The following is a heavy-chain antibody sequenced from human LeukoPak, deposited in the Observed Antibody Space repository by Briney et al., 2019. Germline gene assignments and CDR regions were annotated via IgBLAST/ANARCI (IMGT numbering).Heavy chain of an antibody. V-gene: IGHV3-23*01. CDR2: ISPRGDIT. CDR3: AELGITMIGGV. Sequence: GGSLRLSCAASGFTFRSHGMNWVRQAPGKGLEWVSGISPRGDITYYADSVKGRFTISRDNAKNSLYLQMNSLRAEDTAVYYCAELGITMIGGVWGKGTTVTISS. CDR1: GFTFRSHG. D-gene: IGHD3-10*02. J-gene: IGHJ6*04.